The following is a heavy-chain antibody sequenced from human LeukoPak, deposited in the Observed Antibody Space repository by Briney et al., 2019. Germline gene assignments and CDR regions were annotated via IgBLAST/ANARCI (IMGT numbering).Heavy chain of an antibody. CDR2: IYYSGSN. Sequence: SETLSLTCTVSGGSISSYYWSWIRQPPGKGLEWIGYIYYSGSNNYNPSLKSRVTISVDTSKNQFSLKLSSVTAADTAVYYCAREGSSGWYGHDYWGQGTLVTVSS. CDR1: GGSISSYY. D-gene: IGHD6-19*01. CDR3: AREGSSGWYGHDY. V-gene: IGHV4-59*01. J-gene: IGHJ4*02.